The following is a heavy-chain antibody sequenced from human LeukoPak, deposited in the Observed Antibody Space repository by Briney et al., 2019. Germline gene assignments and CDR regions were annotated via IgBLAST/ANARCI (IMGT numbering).Heavy chain of an antibody. CDR1: GGSFSGYY. V-gene: IGHV4-34*01. J-gene: IGHJ6*02. Sequence: SETLSLTCAVYGGSFSGYYWSWIRQPPGKGLEWIGEINHSGSTNYNPSLKSRVTISVDTSKNQFSLKLSSVTAADTAVYYCARLSYDFWSRTYGMDVWGQGTTVTVSS. CDR3: ARLSYDFWSRTYGMDV. D-gene: IGHD3-3*01. CDR2: INHSGST.